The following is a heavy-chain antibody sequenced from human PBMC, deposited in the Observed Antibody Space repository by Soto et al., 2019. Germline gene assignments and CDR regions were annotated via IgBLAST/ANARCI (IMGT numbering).Heavy chain of an antibody. Sequence: QVQLVQSGAEVKKPGSSLKYSCKALGGTLSSYTTIWWGQALGQGLEWMGGIIPILGIANYAQKVQGIVTINAYKSTSTAYMELSSLRSEDTAVYYCASGLNRPAFDIWGQGTMVTVSS. D-gene: IGHD2-8*01. J-gene: IGHJ3*02. CDR3: ASGLNRPAFDI. CDR1: GGTLSSYT. CDR2: IIPILGIA. V-gene: IGHV1-69*02.